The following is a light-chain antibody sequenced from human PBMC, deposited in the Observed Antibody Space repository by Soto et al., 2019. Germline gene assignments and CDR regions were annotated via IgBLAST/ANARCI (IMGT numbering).Light chain of an antibody. V-gene: IGKV3-15*01. CDR1: QSVSSN. CDR3: QQYNNWPPWT. CDR2: GAS. J-gene: IGKJ1*01. Sequence: EIVMTQSPATLSVSPGERATLSCRASQSVSSNLAWYQQKPGQAPRLLIYGASTRATGIPARFSGSGSGTEFTLTISSQQSEDFAVYYCQQYNNWPPWTFGQGTKVEI.